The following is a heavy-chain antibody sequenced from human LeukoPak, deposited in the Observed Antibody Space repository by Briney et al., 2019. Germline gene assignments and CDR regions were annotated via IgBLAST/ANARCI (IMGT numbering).Heavy chain of an antibody. CDR1: GGSISSYY. Sequence: SETLSLTCTVSGGSISSYYWSWIRQPPGKGLEWIGYIYYSGSTNYNPSLKSRVTISVDTSKNQFSLKLSSVTAAHTAVYYCGRGGTYYYDSSGYYPNYWGQGTLVTVSS. CDR3: GRGGTYYYDSSGYYPNY. D-gene: IGHD3-22*01. V-gene: IGHV4-59*01. CDR2: IYYSGST. J-gene: IGHJ4*02.